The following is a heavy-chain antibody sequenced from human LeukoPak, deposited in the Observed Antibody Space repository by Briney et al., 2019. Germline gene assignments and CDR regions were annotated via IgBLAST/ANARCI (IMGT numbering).Heavy chain of an antibody. V-gene: IGHV4-59*11. D-gene: IGHD2-8*01. CDR2: IYYSGST. Sequence: SETLSLTCTVSGGSISSHYWSWIRQPPGKGLEWIGYIYYSGSTNYNPSLKSRVTISVDTSKNQFSLKLSSVTAADTAVYYCARTYCTNGVCYKRLNYYYMDVWGKGTTVTVSS. CDR3: ARTYCTNGVCYKRLNYYYMDV. CDR1: GGSISSHY. J-gene: IGHJ6*03.